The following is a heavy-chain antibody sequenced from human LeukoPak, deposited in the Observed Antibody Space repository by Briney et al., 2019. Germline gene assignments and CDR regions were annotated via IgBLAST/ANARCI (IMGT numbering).Heavy chain of an antibody. CDR2: IYYSGST. Sequence: PSETLSLTCTVSGGSISSYYWSWIRQPPGKGLEWIGYIYYSGSTNYNPSLKSRVTISVDTSKNQFSLKLSSVTAADTAVYYCARSGYSYGIDAFDIWGQGTMVTVSS. D-gene: IGHD5-18*01. CDR1: GGSISSYY. CDR3: ARSGYSYGIDAFDI. V-gene: IGHV4-59*01. J-gene: IGHJ3*02.